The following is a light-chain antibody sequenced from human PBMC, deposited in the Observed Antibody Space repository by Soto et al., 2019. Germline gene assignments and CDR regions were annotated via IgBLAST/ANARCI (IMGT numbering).Light chain of an antibody. Sequence: DIPLTQSQSSLSASVGGRVRIXWKASQDISNYLNWYQQKPGKAPKLLIYDASNLETGVPSRFSGSGSGTDFTFTISSLQPEDIATYYCQQYDNLPLTFGGGTKVDIK. CDR1: QDISNY. V-gene: IGKV1-33*01. CDR3: QQYDNLPLT. J-gene: IGKJ4*01. CDR2: DAS.